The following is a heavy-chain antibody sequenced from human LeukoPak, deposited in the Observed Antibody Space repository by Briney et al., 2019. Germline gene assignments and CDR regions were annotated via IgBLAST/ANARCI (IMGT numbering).Heavy chain of an antibody. CDR2: IKQDGSEK. J-gene: IGHJ4*02. V-gene: IGHV3-7*01. CDR1: RFTFSNYA. Sequence: GGSLRLSCVASRFTFSNYAMSWVRQAPEKGLEWVANIKQDGSEKYCVDSVKGRFTISRDNAKNSLYLQMNSLRAEDTAVYYCASHSSGYFGWGQGTLVTVSS. D-gene: IGHD3-22*01. CDR3: ASHSSGYFG.